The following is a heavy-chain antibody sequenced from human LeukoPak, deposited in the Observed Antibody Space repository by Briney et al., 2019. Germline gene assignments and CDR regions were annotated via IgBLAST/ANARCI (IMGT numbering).Heavy chain of an antibody. V-gene: IGHV4-59*08. J-gene: IGHJ4*02. CDR2: IYYSGST. CDR3: ARTYDSCGYSDYFDY. D-gene: IGHD3-22*01. CDR1: GGSISGYY. Sequence: SETLSLTCTVSGGSISGYYWSWIRQPPGKGLEWIGYIYYSGSTNYNPSLKSRVTISVDTSKNQFSLKLSSVTTADTAVYYCARTYDSCGYSDYFDYWGQGTLVTVSS.